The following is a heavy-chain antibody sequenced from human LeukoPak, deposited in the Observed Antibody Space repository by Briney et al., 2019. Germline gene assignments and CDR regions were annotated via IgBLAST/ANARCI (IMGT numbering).Heavy chain of an antibody. CDR2: IYYRGSP. CDR3: ARDGGDEILDY. V-gene: IGHV4-59*01. Sequence: PSETLSLTCTVSGGSISSYYWSWIRQPPGKALEWIGYIYYRGSPNYNPSLKSRVTISIDTSKSQFSLRLSSVTAADTAVYYCARDGGDEILDYWGQGTLVTVSS. D-gene: IGHD4-17*01. J-gene: IGHJ4*02. CDR1: GGSISSYY.